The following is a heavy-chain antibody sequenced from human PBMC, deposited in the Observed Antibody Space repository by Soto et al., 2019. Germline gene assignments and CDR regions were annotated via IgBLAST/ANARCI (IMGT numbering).Heavy chain of an antibody. CDR3: ARVGGYSYGGVDF. J-gene: IGHJ4*02. V-gene: IGHV1-46*01. Sequence: QVQLVQSGAEVKKPGASVKVSCKASGYTFTSYYMHWVRQAPGQGLEWMGIINPSGGSPTYAQKFKGRVTMTRDTSTSTVYMKLSSLRSEDTAVDYCARVGGYSYGGVDFWGQGSLVTFSS. D-gene: IGHD5-18*01. CDR1: GYTFTSYY. CDR2: INPSGGSP.